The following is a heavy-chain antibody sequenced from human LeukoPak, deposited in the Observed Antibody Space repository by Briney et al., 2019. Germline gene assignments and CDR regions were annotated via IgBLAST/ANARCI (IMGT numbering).Heavy chain of an antibody. Sequence: PSETLSLTCAVYGGSFSGYYWSWIRQPPGKGLEWIGEINHSGSTNYNPSLKSRVTISVDTSKNQFSLKLSSVTAADTAVYYCAGRRADILTGYYPLDYWGQGTLVTVSS. CDR3: AGRRADILTGYYPLDY. CDR2: INHSGST. CDR1: GGSFSGYY. D-gene: IGHD3-9*01. V-gene: IGHV4-34*01. J-gene: IGHJ4*02.